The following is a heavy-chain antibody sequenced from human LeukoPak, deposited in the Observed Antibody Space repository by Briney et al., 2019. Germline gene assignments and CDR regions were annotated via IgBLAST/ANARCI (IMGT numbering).Heavy chain of an antibody. CDR3: ARVHYDYVWGSYRYRKFDY. V-gene: IGHV4-34*01. D-gene: IGHD3-16*02. CDR2: INHIGST. J-gene: IGHJ4*02. CDR1: GGSFSGYY. Sequence: SETLSLTCAVYGGSFSGYYWSGIRQPPGKGLEWIGEINHIGSTNYNPSLKSRVTISVDTSKNQFSLKLSSVTAADTAVYYCARVHYDYVWGSYRYRKFDYWGQGTLVTVSS.